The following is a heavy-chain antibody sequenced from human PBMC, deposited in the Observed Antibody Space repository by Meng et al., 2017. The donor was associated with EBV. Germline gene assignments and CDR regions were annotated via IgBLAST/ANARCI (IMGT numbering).Heavy chain of an antibody. CDR1: GGSVSSGSYY. CDR3: ARGRYYGDYFWFDP. CDR2: IYYSGST. Sequence: QGQLQESGPGLGNPSETLCLTCTVSGGSVSSGSYYWSWIRQPPGKGLEWIGYIYYSGSTNYNPSLKSRVTISVDTSKNQFSLKLSSVTAADTAVYYCARGRYYGDYFWFDPWGQGTLVTVSS. V-gene: IGHV4-61*01. J-gene: IGHJ5*02. D-gene: IGHD4-17*01.